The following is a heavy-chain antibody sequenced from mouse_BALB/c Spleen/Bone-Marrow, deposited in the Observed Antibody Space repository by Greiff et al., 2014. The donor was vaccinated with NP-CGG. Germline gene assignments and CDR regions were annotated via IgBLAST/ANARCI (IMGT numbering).Heavy chain of an antibody. CDR3: VRYLYGNYFDY. Sequence: VQLQQSGAELVKPGASVKLSCTASGFNIKDTYMHWVKQRPEQGLEWIGRIVPANGNTKYDPKFQGKATITADTSSNTAYLQLTSLTSEDTAVYYCVRYLYGNYFDYWGQGTTLSQSPQ. D-gene: IGHD2-10*02. CDR2: IVPANGNT. J-gene: IGHJ2*01. V-gene: IGHV14-3*02. CDR1: GFNIKDTY.